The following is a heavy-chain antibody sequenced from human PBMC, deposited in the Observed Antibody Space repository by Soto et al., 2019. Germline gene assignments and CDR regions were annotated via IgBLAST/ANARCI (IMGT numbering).Heavy chain of an antibody. CDR3: ASPFLLRSGDPSGFDY. CDR1: GITFSNYA. J-gene: IGHJ4*02. CDR2: IVSSGGVT. D-gene: IGHD4-17*01. Sequence: EVQLLESGGGLVQPGGSLRLSCAASGITFSNYAMYWVRLAPGKGLEWVSTIVSSGGVTYYAGSVKGRFTISRDNSKSTVYLQMASLGAEATAFYFCASPFLLRSGDPSGFDYWGQGPLVAVSS. V-gene: IGHV3-23*01.